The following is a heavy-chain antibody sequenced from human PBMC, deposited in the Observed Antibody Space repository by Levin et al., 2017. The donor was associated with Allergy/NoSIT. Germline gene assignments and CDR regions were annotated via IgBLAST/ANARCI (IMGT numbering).Heavy chain of an antibody. CDR1: GGSFSGYY. D-gene: IGHD1-1*01. CDR2: INHSGST. J-gene: IGHJ6*02. V-gene: IGHV4-34*01. Sequence: SETLSLTCAVYGGSFSGYYWSWIRQPPGKGLEWIGEINHSGSTNYNPSLKSRVTISVDTSKNQFSLKLSSVTAADTAVYYCANFLDTNTHYSGMDVWGQGTTVTVSS. CDR3: ANFLDTNTHYSGMDV.